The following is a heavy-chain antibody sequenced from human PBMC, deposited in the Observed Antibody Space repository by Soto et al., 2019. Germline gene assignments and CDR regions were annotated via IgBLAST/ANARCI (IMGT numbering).Heavy chain of an antibody. J-gene: IGHJ4*02. V-gene: IGHV4-30-2*01. Sequence: QLQLQESGSGLVKPSQTLSLTCAVSGGSISSGGYSWSWIRQPPGKGLEWIGYIYHSGSTYYNPSLKSRVTISVDRSKNQFSLKLSSVTAAETAVYYCARGMTTGTTLDYWGQGTLVTVSS. CDR1: GGSISSGGYS. CDR3: ARGMTTGTTLDY. CDR2: IYHSGST. D-gene: IGHD4-4*01.